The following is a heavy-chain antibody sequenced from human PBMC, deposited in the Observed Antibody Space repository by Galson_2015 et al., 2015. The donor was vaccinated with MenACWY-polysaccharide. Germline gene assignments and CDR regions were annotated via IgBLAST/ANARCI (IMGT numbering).Heavy chain of an antibody. Sequence: SLRLSCAGSGFTFNTFAMNWVRQAPGKGLGWVALISYDGSNKYHADSVKGRFTISRNNSKNTVYLQMDSLRPEDTALYYCARGVRSFARSDYWGQGAQVTVSS. D-gene: IGHD3-10*01. V-gene: IGHV3-30-3*01. CDR3: ARGVRSFARSDY. CDR2: ISYDGSNK. CDR1: GFTFNTFA. J-gene: IGHJ4*02.